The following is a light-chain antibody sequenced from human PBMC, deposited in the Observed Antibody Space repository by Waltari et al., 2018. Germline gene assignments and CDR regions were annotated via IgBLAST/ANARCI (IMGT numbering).Light chain of an antibody. CDR3: QQSYSTPRT. CDR2: AAS. J-gene: IGKJ2*01. Sequence: DIQMTQSPSSLSTSVGVRVTITCRASQSISTYLNWYQQKPGKAPKLLIYAASSLQSGVPSRFSGSGSGTDFTLTISSLQPEDFVTYYCQQSYSTPRTFGQGTRLEIK. CDR1: QSISTY. V-gene: IGKV1-39*01.